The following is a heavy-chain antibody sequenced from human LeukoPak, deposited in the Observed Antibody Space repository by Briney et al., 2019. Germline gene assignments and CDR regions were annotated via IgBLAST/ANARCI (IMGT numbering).Heavy chain of an antibody. V-gene: IGHV3-49*04. J-gene: IGHJ3*02. CDR3: TRGVSMTTVVTGVPDASDI. Sequence: GRSLRLSCTASGFTFGDHAMSWVRQAPGKGLEWVGFIRTKAYGGTTEYAASVKGRFTISRDDSKSIAYLQMNSLKTEDTAVYYCTRGVSMTTVVTGVPDASDIWGQGTMVTVSS. CDR2: IRTKAYGGTT. D-gene: IGHD4-23*01. CDR1: GFTFGDHA.